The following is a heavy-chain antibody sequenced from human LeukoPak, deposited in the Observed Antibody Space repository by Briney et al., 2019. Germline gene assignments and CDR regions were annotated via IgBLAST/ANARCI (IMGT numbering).Heavy chain of an antibody. D-gene: IGHD3-10*01. CDR1: GVSISSYY. CDR3: ARGGYYGSGNDFRFDP. V-gene: IGHV4-59*01. CDR2: IYYSGST. J-gene: IGHJ5*02. Sequence: SETLSLTCTVSGVSISSYYWSWLRQPPGKGLEWLGYIYYSGSTNYNPTLKSRVTISVDTSKNQFSLKLSSVTPEDTAVYYCARGGYYGSGNDFRFDPWGEGTLVTVSS.